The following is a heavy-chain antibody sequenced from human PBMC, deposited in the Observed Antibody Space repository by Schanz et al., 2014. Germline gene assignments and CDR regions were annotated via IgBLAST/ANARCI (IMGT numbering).Heavy chain of an antibody. V-gene: IGHV3-23*01. CDR3: AKQIHYDILTGTRN. Sequence: EVQLLESGGGLVQPGGSLRLSCAASGFTFSSYPMSWVRQAPGKGLEWVSALSGSGGSTYYADSVKGRFTISRDNSKNTLYLQSNSLRAEDTAVYYCAKQIHYDILTGTRNWGQGTLVTVSS. J-gene: IGHJ4*02. D-gene: IGHD3-9*01. CDR2: LSGSGGST. CDR1: GFTFSSYP.